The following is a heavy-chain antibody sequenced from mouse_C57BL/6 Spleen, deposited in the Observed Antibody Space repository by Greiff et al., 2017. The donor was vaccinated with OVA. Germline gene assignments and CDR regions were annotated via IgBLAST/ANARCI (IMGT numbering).Heavy chain of an antibody. CDR3: ARGWSHWYFDV. Sequence: VQLQESGPGLVQPSQSLSITCTVSGFSLTSYGVHLVRQSPGKGLEWLGVIWSGGSTDYNAAFISRLSISKDNSKSQVFFKMNSLQADDTAIYYCARGWSHWYFDVWGTGTTVTVSS. J-gene: IGHJ1*03. CDR1: GFSLTSYG. CDR2: IWSGGST. V-gene: IGHV2-2*01. D-gene: IGHD2-3*01.